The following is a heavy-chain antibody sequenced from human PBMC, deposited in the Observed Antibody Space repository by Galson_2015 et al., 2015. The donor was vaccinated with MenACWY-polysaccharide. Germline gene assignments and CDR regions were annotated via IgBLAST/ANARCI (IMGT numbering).Heavy chain of an antibody. J-gene: IGHJ4*02. D-gene: IGHD2-21*01. CDR1: GYKFTSYD. CDR3: ARIIARKYTFADS. Sequence: SVKVSCKASGYKFTSYDINWVRQATGQGLEWMGWMNPNSGNTGYAQKFQGRVTTTSNSAMTTAYMELSSLRSEGTAVYYCARIIARKYTFADSWGQGTLVTVSS. CDR2: MNPNSGNT. V-gene: IGHV1-8*01.